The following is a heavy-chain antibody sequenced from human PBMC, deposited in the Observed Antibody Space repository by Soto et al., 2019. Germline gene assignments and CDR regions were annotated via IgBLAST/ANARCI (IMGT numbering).Heavy chain of an antibody. Sequence: GGSLRLSCAASGFTFSSYAMSWVRQAPGKGLEGVAAISGSGGSTYYADSVKGRLTISRDNSKNTLYLQMNSLRAEDTAVYYCAKVMITFGGGDAFDIWGQGTMVTVSS. CDR2: ISGSGGST. CDR3: AKVMITFGGGDAFDI. V-gene: IGHV3-23*01. J-gene: IGHJ3*02. CDR1: GFTFSSYA. D-gene: IGHD3-16*01.